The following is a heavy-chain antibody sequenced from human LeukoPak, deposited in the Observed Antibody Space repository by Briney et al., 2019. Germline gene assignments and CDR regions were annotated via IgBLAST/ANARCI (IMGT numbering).Heavy chain of an antibody. CDR1: GGTFSSYT. J-gene: IGHJ3*02. D-gene: IGHD6-6*01. CDR2: IIPILGIA. Sequence: SVKVSCKASGGTFSSYTISWVRQAPGQGLEWMGRIIPILGIANYAQKFQGRVTITTDESTSTAYMELSSLRSEDTAVYYCARGGRIAARTHDAFDIWGQGTMVTVSS. CDR3: ARGGRIAARTHDAFDI. V-gene: IGHV1-69*16.